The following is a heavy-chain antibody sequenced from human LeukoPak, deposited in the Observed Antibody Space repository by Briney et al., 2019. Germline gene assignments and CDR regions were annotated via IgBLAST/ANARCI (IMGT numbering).Heavy chain of an antibody. Sequence: ASVKVSCKASGYTFTAYYIHWVRQAPGQGLEWMGWINPNSGGTNYAQKFQGRVTMTRDTSISTAYMEVSRLTSDDTAVYYCARSPVTWRLLPNMDVWGKGTTVTVSS. D-gene: IGHD2-21*02. V-gene: IGHV1-2*02. J-gene: IGHJ6*03. CDR2: INPNSGGT. CDR1: GYTFTAYY. CDR3: ARSPVTWRLLPNMDV.